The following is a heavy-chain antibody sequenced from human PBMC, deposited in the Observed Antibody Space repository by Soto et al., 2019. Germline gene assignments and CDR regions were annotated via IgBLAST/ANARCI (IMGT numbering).Heavy chain of an antibody. D-gene: IGHD3-16*01. Sequence: GESLRLSCAASGFTFSSYAMSWVRQAPGKGLEWVSAISGSGGSTYYADSVKGRFTISRDNSKNTLYLQMNSLRAEDTAVYYCAKDWGARHAQSTGEDYWGQGTLVTVSS. CDR1: GFTFSSYA. CDR2: ISGSGGST. V-gene: IGHV3-23*01. CDR3: AKDWGARHAQSTGEDY. J-gene: IGHJ4*02.